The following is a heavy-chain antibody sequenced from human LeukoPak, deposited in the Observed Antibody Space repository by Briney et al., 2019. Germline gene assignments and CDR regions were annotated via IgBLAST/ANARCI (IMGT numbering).Heavy chain of an antibody. CDR1: GGTFSSYA. CDR2: IIPIFGTA. D-gene: IGHD4-17*01. Sequence: ASVKVSCKASGGTFSSYAISWVRQAPGQGLEWMGGIIPIFGTANYAQKFQGRVTITADESTSTAYMELSSLRSEDTAVYYCARGYDYGDYVKPYYWGQGTQVTVSS. CDR3: ARGYDYGDYVKPYY. V-gene: IGHV1-69*01. J-gene: IGHJ4*02.